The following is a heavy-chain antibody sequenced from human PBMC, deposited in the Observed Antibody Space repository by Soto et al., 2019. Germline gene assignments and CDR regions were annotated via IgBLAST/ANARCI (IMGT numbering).Heavy chain of an antibody. D-gene: IGHD3-3*01. J-gene: IGHJ5*02. CDR3: AKDPPYYDFWSGPNWFDP. V-gene: IGHV3-23*01. CDR2: ISGSGGST. CDR1: GFTFSSYA. Sequence: GESLKISCAASGFTFSSYAMSWVRQAPGKGLEWVSAISGSGGSTYYADSVKGRFTISRDNSKNTLYLQMNSLRAEDTAVYYCAKDPPYYDFWSGPNWFDPWGQGTLVTVSS.